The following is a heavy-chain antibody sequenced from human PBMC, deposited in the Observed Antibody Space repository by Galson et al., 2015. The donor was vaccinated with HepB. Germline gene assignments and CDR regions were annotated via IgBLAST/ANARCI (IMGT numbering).Heavy chain of an antibody. CDR1: GFSFSRYG. Sequence: SLRLSGAASGFSFSRYGMNWVRQAQGKGLEWVSSVSADSSHIYYADSVKGRFTIPRDNAKTSLYLHMNSLRDDDTAVYYCARDPRFYDSSDVWGQGTLVTVSS. V-gene: IGHV3-21*01. CDR2: VSADSSHI. D-gene: IGHD3-22*01. J-gene: IGHJ4*02. CDR3: ARDPRFYDSSDV.